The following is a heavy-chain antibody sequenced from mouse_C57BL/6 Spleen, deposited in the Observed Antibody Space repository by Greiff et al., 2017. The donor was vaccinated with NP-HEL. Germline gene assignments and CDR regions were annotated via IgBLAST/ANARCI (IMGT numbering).Heavy chain of an antibody. J-gene: IGHJ3*01. Sequence: VQLQQSGPELVKPGASVKISCKASGYAFSSSWMNWVKQRPGKGLEWIGRIYPGDGDTNYNGKFKGKATLTADKSSSTAYMQLSSLTSEDSAVYFCARFDDYEGAWFAYWGQGTLVTVSA. D-gene: IGHD2-4*01. V-gene: IGHV1-82*01. CDR3: ARFDDYEGAWFAY. CDR2: IYPGDGDT. CDR1: GYAFSSSW.